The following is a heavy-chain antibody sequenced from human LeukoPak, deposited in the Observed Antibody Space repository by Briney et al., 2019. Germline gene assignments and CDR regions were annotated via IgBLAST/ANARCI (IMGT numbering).Heavy chain of an antibody. V-gene: IGHV3-23*01. Sequence: PGGSLRLSCAASGFTFSSYAMTWVRQAPGKGLEWVSAISDSGGSAYYADSVKGRFTISRDNSKNSLYLQMNSLRAEDTALYYCAKEGAIAEFDYWGQGTLVTVSS. D-gene: IGHD2-2*02. CDR1: GFTFSSYA. CDR3: AKEGAIAEFDY. J-gene: IGHJ4*02. CDR2: ISDSGGSA.